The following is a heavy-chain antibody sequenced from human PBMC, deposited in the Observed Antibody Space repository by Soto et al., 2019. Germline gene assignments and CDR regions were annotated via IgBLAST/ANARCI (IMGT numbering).Heavy chain of an antibody. CDR2: IYYSGST. Sequence: QLQLQESGPGLEKPSETLSLTCTVSGGSISSSSYYWGWIRQPPGKGLEWIGSIYYSGSTYYNPSLKSRVTMSVDTSKNQFSLKLSSVTAADTAVYYCARHQSHSSSYVDPWGQGTLVTVSS. V-gene: IGHV4-39*01. D-gene: IGHD6-13*01. CDR3: ARHQSHSSSYVDP. J-gene: IGHJ5*02. CDR1: GGSISSSSYY.